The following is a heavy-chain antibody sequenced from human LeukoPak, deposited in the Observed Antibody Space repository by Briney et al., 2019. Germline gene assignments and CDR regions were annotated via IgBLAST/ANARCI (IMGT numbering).Heavy chain of an antibody. D-gene: IGHD3-9*01. CDR2: INHSGST. J-gene: IGHJ4*02. CDR1: GGSFSGYY. CDR3: ARRRPNFDVDY. V-gene: IGHV4-34*01. Sequence: SETLSLTCAVYGGSFSGYYWSWIRQPPGKGLEWIGEINHSGSTNYNPSLKSRVTISVDTSKNQFSLKLSSVTAADTAVYYCARRRPNFDVDYWGQGTLVTVSS.